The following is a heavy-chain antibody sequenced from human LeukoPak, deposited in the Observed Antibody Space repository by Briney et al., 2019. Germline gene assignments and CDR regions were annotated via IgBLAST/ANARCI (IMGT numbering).Heavy chain of an antibody. Sequence: ASVKVSCEASGYTFNNYGITWVRQAPGQGLEWMGWINAYIGYTKYAEKMQDRLSVTTDTSTRTAYMELRSLRSDDTAVYYCARGRGSSDRYYCDTWGQGTLVTVSS. J-gene: IGHJ4*02. CDR3: ARGRGSSDRYYCDT. CDR2: INAYIGYT. D-gene: IGHD6-19*01. CDR1: GYTFNNYG. V-gene: IGHV1-18*01.